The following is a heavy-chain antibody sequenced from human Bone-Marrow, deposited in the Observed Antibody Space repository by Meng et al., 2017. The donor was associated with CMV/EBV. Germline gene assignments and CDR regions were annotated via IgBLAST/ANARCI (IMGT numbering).Heavy chain of an antibody. CDR2: ISSSGSTI. D-gene: IGHD5-12*01. Sequence: LSLTCAASGFTFSSYEMNWVRQAPGKGLEWVSYISSSGSTIYYADSVKGRFTISRDNAKNSLYLQMNSLRAEDTAVYYCAGGGVATFDAFDIWGQGTMVTVSS. CDR3: AGGGVATFDAFDI. J-gene: IGHJ3*02. CDR1: GFTFSSYE. V-gene: IGHV3-48*03.